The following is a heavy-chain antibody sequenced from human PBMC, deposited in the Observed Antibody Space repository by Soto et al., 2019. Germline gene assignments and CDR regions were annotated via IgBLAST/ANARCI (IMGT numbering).Heavy chain of an antibody. CDR3: ARDKGSGWYLYYYYGMDV. V-gene: IGHV3-74*01. D-gene: IGHD6-19*01. CDR1: GFTFSSYW. J-gene: IGHJ6*02. Sequence: GGSLRLSCAASGFTFSSYWMHWVRQAPGKGLVWVSRINSDGSSTSYADSVKGRFTISRDNAKNTLYLQMNSLRAEDTAVYYCARDKGSGWYLYYYYGMDVWGQGTTVTVSS. CDR2: INSDGSST.